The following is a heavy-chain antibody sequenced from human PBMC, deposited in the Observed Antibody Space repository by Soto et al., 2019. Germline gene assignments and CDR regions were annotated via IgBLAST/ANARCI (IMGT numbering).Heavy chain of an antibody. CDR1: GYPVSSSDYY. CDR3: APLSVSLSGPYGIHV. D-gene: IGHD2-15*01. CDR2: MFYSGLT. Sequence: SETLSLTCSVSGYPVSSSDYYWAWIRQPPGKGLEWIGSMFYSGLTYYNPSLKSRVTLSVDTSKNQFSVRLNSVTAADTAVYYCAPLSVSLSGPYGIHVWGQGTTVTVSS. V-gene: IGHV4-39*01. J-gene: IGHJ6*02.